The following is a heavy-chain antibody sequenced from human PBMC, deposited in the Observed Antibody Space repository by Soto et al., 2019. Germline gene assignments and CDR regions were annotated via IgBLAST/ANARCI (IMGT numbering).Heavy chain of an antibody. CDR1: GGSVSSGSYY. D-gene: IGHD5-12*01. CDR3: ARDIRSYSGYDYGYYYGMDV. CDR2: IYYSGST. J-gene: IGHJ6*02. V-gene: IGHV4-61*01. Sequence: PSETLSLTCTASGGSVSSGSYYWSWIRQPPGKGLEWIGYIYYSGSTNYNPSLKSRVTISVDTSKNQFSLKLSSVTAADTAVYYCARDIRSYSGYDYGYYYGMDVWGQGTTVTVSS.